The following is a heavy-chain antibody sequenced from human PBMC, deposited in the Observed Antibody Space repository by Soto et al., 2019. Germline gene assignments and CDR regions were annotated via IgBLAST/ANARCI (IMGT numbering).Heavy chain of an antibody. J-gene: IGHJ6*02. CDR1: GYTFTSYG. CDR3: ARDGIGYCSSTSCRVFYYGMDV. D-gene: IGHD2-2*01. V-gene: IGHV1-18*01. Sequence: QVQLVQSGAEVKKPGASVKVSCKASGYTFTSYGISWVRQAPGQGLEWMGWISAYNGNTNYAQKLQGRVTMTTDTSTSTAYMERRSLRSDDTAVYYCARDGIGYCSSTSCRVFYYGMDVWGQGTTVTVSS. CDR2: ISAYNGNT.